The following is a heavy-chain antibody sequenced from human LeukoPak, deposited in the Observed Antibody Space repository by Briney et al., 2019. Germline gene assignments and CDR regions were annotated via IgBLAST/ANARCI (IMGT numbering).Heavy chain of an antibody. D-gene: IGHD3-22*01. J-gene: IGHJ4*02. CDR3: ARDEISYDSSGYYFY. CDR1: GSTFSSYA. CDR2: ISYDGSNK. Sequence: GGSLRLSCAASGSTFSSYAMHWVRQAPGKGLEWVAVISYDGSNKYYADSVKGRFTISRDNSKNTLYLQMNSLRAEDTAVYYCARDEISYDSSGYYFYWGQGTLVTVSS. V-gene: IGHV3-30-3*01.